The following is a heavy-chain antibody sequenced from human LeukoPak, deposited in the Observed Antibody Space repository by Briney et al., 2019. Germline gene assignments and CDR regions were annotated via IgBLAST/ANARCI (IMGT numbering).Heavy chain of an antibody. CDR1: GGSFSRYA. CDR3: GRSLEGLYSGSSVDY. CDR2: ISGYNSNT. J-gene: IGHJ4*02. D-gene: IGHD1-26*01. Sequence: ASVKVSCKASGGSFSRYAISWVRQAPGQGLEWMGWISGYNSNTNYARKLQGRVTMTTETSTSTAYMELRSLRSDDTAVYYCGRSLEGLYSGSSVDYWGQGTLVTVSS. V-gene: IGHV1-18*01.